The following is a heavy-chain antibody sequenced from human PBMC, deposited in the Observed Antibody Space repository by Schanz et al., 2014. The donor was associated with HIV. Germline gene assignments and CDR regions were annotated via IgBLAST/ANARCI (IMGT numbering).Heavy chain of an antibody. J-gene: IGHJ6*02. CDR3: ARETSGFSTSWPPRYHYYGMDV. Sequence: VQLLESGGGLVQRGGSLRLSCAASGFTFSSYAMHWVRQAPGKGLEWAAVIWYDGSYKYYADSVKGRFTISRDNSKNTLYLEMNSLRPEDTAVYYCARETSGFSTSWPPRYHYYGMDVWGQGTTVTVSS. CDR2: IWYDGSYK. CDR1: GFTFSSYA. D-gene: IGHD6-13*01. V-gene: IGHV3-33*08.